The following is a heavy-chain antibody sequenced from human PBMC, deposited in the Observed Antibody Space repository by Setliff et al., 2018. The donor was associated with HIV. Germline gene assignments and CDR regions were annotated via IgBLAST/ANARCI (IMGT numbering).Heavy chain of an antibody. CDR2: INHSGRT. V-gene: IGHV4-34*01. Sequence: PSETLSLTCAVYGGSFSDNYWSWIRQSPGKGLEWIGEINHSGRTKYSPSLRSRVSISVDTSKTQFSLELTSVTAADTAVYYCAREVRWELPQGFDHWGQGSQVTVSS. CDR3: AREVRWELPQGFDH. CDR1: GGSFSDNY. J-gene: IGHJ4*02. D-gene: IGHD1-26*01.